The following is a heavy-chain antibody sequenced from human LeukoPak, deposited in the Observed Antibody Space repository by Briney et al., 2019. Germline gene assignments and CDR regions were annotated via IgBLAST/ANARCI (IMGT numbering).Heavy chain of an antibody. CDR2: ISGSGGSS. CDR3: AKKNKAAAGTFDY. V-gene: IGHV3-23*01. Sequence: GGSLRLSCGASGFTFSSYAMSWVRQAPGKGLEWVSAISGSGGSSYYADSVKGRFTISRDNSKNTLYLQMNSLRAEDTAVYYCAKKNKAAAGTFDYWGQGTLVTVSS. J-gene: IGHJ4*02. D-gene: IGHD6-13*01. CDR1: GFTFSSYA.